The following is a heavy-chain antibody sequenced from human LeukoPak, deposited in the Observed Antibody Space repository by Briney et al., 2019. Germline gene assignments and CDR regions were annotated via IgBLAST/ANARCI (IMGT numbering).Heavy chain of an antibody. CDR2: MNPNSGNR. J-gene: IGHJ4*02. CDR3: ARGVADSSGYYLYYFDF. Sequence: ASVKVSCKASGYTFTSYYIHWVRQAPGQGLEWMGWMNPNSGNRGYAQKFQGRVTMTRNISISTAYMELSSLRSEDTAVYYCARGVADSSGYYLYYFDFWGQGTLVTVSS. V-gene: IGHV1-8*02. CDR1: GYTFTSYY. D-gene: IGHD3-22*01.